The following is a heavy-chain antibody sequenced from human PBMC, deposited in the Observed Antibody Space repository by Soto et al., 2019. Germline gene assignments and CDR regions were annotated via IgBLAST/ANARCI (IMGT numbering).Heavy chain of an antibody. CDR3: ARDIDG. J-gene: IGHJ4*02. CDR2: ISSSSSTK. Sequence: EVQVVESGGGLVQPGGSLRLSCAASGFTFSRYSMNWVRQAPGQGLEWVSYISSSSSTKFYADTVKGRFTISRDNARNSLYLQMNSLRAEDTAVYYCARDIDGGGQGTLVTVSS. V-gene: IGHV3-48*01. D-gene: IGHD2-15*01. CDR1: GFTFSRYS.